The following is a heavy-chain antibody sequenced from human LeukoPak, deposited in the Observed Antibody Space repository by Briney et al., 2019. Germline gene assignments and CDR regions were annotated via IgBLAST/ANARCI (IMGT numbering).Heavy chain of an antibody. J-gene: IGHJ4*02. CDR3: AKDGDCSSSSCLDY. V-gene: IGHV3-33*06. D-gene: IGHD2-2*01. Sequence: PGGSLRLSCAASGFTFSSYAVHWVRQAPGKGLEWVAITWYDGSKKYYADSVKGRFTISRDNSKNTLYLQMNGLRAEDTAMYYCAKDGDCSSSSCLDYWGQGTLVIVSS. CDR1: GFTFSSYA. CDR2: TWYDGSKK.